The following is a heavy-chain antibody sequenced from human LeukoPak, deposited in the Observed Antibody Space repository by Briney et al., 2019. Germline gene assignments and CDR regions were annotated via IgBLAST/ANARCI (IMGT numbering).Heavy chain of an antibody. D-gene: IGHD3-3*01. V-gene: IGHV4-59*01. J-gene: IGHJ5*02. CDR1: GGSIGSYY. Sequence: PSETLSLTCTVSGGSIGSYYWSWIRQPPGKGLEWIGYIYYSGSTNYNPSLKSRVTISVDTSKNQFSLKLSSVTAADTAVYYCARLTNYDFWSGSWFDPWGQGTLVTVSS. CDR3: ARLTNYDFWSGSWFDP. CDR2: IYYSGST.